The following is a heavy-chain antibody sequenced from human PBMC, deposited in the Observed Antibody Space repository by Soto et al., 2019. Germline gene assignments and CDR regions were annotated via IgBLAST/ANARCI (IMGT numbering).Heavy chain of an antibody. CDR2: ISSASSSI. V-gene: IGHV3-21*01. Sequence: EVQLVESGGGLVKPGGSLRLSCATSGFTFNSYTMNWVRQAPGKGLEWVASISSASSSIDFADSVKGRFTISRDNVNNSVFLQMYSLRAEDTGIYYCARYDAFKAFDLWGQGTMVTVSS. CDR1: GFTFNSYT. D-gene: IGHD1-1*01. CDR3: ARYDAFKAFDL. J-gene: IGHJ3*01.